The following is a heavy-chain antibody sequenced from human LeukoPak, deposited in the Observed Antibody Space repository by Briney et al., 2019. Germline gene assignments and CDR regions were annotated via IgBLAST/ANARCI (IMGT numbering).Heavy chain of an antibody. CDR2: ISGSGGST. Sequence: GGSLRLSCAASGFTFSSYAMSWVRQAPGKGLEWVSAISGSGGSTYYADSVKGRFTISRDNSKNTLYLQMNSLRTEDTAVYYCAKSPPIVVVPAAIAVFDYWGQGTLVTVSS. V-gene: IGHV3-23*01. CDR3: AKSPPIVVVPAAIAVFDY. D-gene: IGHD2-2*01. J-gene: IGHJ4*02. CDR1: GFTFSSYA.